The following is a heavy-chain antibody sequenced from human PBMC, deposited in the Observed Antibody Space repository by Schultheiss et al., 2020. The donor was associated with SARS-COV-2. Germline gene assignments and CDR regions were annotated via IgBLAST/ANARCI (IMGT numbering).Heavy chain of an antibody. CDR2: INSDGSST. CDR1: GFTFSSYW. Sequence: GGSLRLSCAASGFTFSSYWMHWVRQAPGKGLVWVSRINSDGSSTSYADSVKGRFTISRDNAKNTLYLQMNSLRAEDTAVYYCARAPYDSSGYYYGDYYYSMDVWGQGTTVTVSS. V-gene: IGHV3-74*01. CDR3: ARAPYDSSGYYYGDYYYSMDV. J-gene: IGHJ6*02. D-gene: IGHD3-22*01.